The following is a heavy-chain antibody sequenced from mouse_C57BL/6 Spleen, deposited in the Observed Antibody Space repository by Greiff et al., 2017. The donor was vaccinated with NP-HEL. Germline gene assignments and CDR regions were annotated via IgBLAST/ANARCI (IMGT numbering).Heavy chain of an antibody. V-gene: IGHV1-69*01. Sequence: QVQLQQPGAELVMPGASVKLSCKASGYTFTSYWMHWVKQRPGQGLEWIGEIDPSDSYTNYNQKFKGKSTLTVDKSSSTAYMQLSSLTSEDSAVYYCAKGYYYGSSYDYYAMDYWGQGTSVTVSS. D-gene: IGHD1-1*01. J-gene: IGHJ4*01. CDR1: GYTFTSYW. CDR3: AKGYYYGSSYDYYAMDY. CDR2: IDPSDSYT.